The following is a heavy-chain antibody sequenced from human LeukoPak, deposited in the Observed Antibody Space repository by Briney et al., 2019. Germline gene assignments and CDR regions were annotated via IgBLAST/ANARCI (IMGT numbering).Heavy chain of an antibody. CDR1: GYTFTSYA. Sequence: ASVKVSCKASGYTFTSYAMNWVRQAPGQGLEWMGWINTNTGNPTYAQGFTGRFVFSLDTSVSTAYLQISSLKAEDTAVYYCARDFRYCTNGVCYTARGASDYWGQGTLVTVSS. CDR2: INTNTGNP. D-gene: IGHD2-8*01. CDR3: ARDFRYCTNGVCYTARGASDY. J-gene: IGHJ4*02. V-gene: IGHV7-4-1*02.